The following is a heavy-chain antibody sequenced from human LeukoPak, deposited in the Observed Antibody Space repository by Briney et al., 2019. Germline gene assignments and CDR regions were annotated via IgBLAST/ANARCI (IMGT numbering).Heavy chain of an antibody. J-gene: IGHJ4*02. Sequence: GGSLRLSCEGSGFTFSINPMHWVRQAPGKGLEWLADISYDGTKQYFADSVKGRFTISRDNVKNSLYLEMNSLRVEDSAVYYCARDHYFDISGYLDYWGQGTPVTVSS. CDR2: ISYDGTKQ. CDR3: ARDHYFDISGYLDY. CDR1: GFTFSINP. V-gene: IGHV3-30-3*01. D-gene: IGHD3-22*01.